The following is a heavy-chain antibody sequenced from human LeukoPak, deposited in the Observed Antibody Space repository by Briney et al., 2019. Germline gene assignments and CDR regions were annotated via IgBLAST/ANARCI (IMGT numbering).Heavy chain of an antibody. J-gene: IGHJ4*02. D-gene: IGHD3-22*01. V-gene: IGHV4-38-2*01. CDR1: GFTFSDYY. CDR2: IYYSGST. CDR3: ARGSYYYGSSGYFSAFSNIDY. Sequence: PGGSLRLSCAASGFTFSDYYMSWIRQAPGKGLEWIGSIYYSGSTYYNPSLKSRVTISVDTSKNQFSLKLSSVTAADTAVYYCARGSYYYGSSGYFSAFSNIDYWGQGTLVTVSS.